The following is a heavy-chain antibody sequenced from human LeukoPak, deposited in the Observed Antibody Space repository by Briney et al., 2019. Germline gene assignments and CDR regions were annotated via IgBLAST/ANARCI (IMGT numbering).Heavy chain of an antibody. Sequence: SETLSLTCTVSGGSISSSSYYWGWIRQPPGKGLEWIGSIYYSGSTYYNPSLKSRVTISVDTSKNQFSLKLSPVTAADTAVYYCASLEYYADYWGQGTLVTVSS. V-gene: IGHV4-39*01. J-gene: IGHJ4*02. CDR3: ASLEYYADY. CDR1: GGSISSSSYY. CDR2: IYYSGST.